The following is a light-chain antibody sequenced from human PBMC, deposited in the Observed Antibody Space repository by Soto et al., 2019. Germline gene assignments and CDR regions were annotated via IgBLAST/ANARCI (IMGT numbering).Light chain of an antibody. J-gene: IGKJ5*01. CDR3: QKYNSAPIT. CDR2: DVS. V-gene: IGKV1-5*01. Sequence: DIQMTQSPSTLSASVGDRVIITCRASQTVERWMAWYQQKPGKAPKLLISDVSTLERGVPSRFSGSGSATDLNLTISSLHPEDGATYYCQKYNSAPITFGQGTRLEIK. CDR1: QTVERW.